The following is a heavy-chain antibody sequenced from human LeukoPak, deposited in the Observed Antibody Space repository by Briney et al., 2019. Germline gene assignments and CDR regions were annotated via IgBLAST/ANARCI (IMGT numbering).Heavy chain of an antibody. V-gene: IGHV5-51*01. CDR2: IYPGDSDT. CDR1: GYSFTSYW. CDR3: ARSHCSSTSCYATFDDYYYGMDV. Sequence: GESLKISCKGSGYSFTSYWIGWVRQMPGKGLEWMGIIYPGDSDTRYSPSFQGQVTISADKSISTAYLQWSSLKASDTAVYYCARSHCSSTSCYATFDDYYYGMDVWGQGTTVTVSS. D-gene: IGHD2-2*01. J-gene: IGHJ6*02.